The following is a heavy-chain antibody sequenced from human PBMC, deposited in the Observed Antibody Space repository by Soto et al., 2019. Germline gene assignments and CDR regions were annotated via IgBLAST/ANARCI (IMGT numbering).Heavy chain of an antibody. CDR3: ARQYRITIFGNYYMDV. Sequence: PGESLKISCKGSGYSFTSYWIGWVRQMPGKGLEWMGIIYPGDSDTRYSPSFQGQVTISADKSISTAYLQRSSLKASDTAMYYCARQYRITIFGNYYMDVWGKGTTVTV. CDR1: GYSFTSYW. D-gene: IGHD3-3*01. V-gene: IGHV5-51*01. J-gene: IGHJ6*03. CDR2: IYPGDSDT.